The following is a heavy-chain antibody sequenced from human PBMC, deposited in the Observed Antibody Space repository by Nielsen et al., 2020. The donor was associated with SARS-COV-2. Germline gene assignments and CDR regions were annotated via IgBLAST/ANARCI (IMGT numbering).Heavy chain of an antibody. D-gene: IGHD1-26*01. Sequence: GGSLRLSCAASGFTFSSYWMSWVRQAPGKGLEWVANIKQDGSEKYYVDSVKGRFTISRDNAKNSLYLQMNSLRAEDTAVYYCARDGAEALGAFDIWGQGTMVTVSS. CDR2: IKQDGSEK. V-gene: IGHV3-7*05. J-gene: IGHJ3*02. CDR3: ARDGAEALGAFDI. CDR1: GFTFSSYW.